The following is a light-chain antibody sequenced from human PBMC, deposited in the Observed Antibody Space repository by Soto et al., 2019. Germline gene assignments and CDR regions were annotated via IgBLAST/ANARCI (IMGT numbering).Light chain of an antibody. CDR3: QQYNNWPLT. J-gene: IGKJ4*01. CDR2: GAS. Sequence: EIVMSQSPATLSVTQGERATLSCRASRSVSSNLAWYQQKPGQAPRLLIYGASTRATGIPARFSGSGSGTEFTLTISSLQSEDFAAYYCQQYNNWPLTFGGGTKVDIK. CDR1: RSVSSN. V-gene: IGKV3-15*01.